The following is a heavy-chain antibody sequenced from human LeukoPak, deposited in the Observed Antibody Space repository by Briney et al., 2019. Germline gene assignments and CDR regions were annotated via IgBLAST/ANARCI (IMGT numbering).Heavy chain of an antibody. Sequence: SETLSLTCTVSGASISNYYWSWIRQAPGKGLEWIGYIDISGNTNYKSSLKTRVTIFVDTSKTQFSLKLSSVTAADSAVYYGARHGTGDWHDLDYWGQGALVTVSS. CDR3: ARHGTGDWHDLDY. J-gene: IGHJ4*02. CDR2: IDISGNT. V-gene: IGHV4-4*08. CDR1: GASISNYY. D-gene: IGHD2-21*02.